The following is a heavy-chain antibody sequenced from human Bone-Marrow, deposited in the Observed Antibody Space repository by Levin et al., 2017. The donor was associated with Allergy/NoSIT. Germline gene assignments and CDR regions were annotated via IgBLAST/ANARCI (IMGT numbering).Heavy chain of an antibody. Sequence: GGSLRLSCVISGFTFSSYHMNWVRQAPGKGLEWVSYIGGSGDMIYYADSVKGRFTISRDNAKNSLYLQMNSLRVEDTAVYFCAREPRPDGDAGDYWGRGTLVTVSS. V-gene: IGHV3-48*03. CDR2: IGGSGDMI. CDR3: AREPRPDGDAGDY. CDR1: GFTFSSYH. D-gene: IGHD3-10*01. J-gene: IGHJ4*02.